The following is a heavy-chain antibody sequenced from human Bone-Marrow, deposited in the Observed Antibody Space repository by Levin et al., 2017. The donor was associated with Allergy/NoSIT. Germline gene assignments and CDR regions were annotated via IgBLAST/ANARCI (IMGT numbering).Heavy chain of an antibody. CDR1: GYTLSELS. J-gene: IGHJ4*02. CDR2: SYYEDNEK. D-gene: IGHD3-3*01. Sequence: ASVKVSCKVSGYTLSELSMHWVRQAPGKGLEWMANSYYEDNEKIYAQKFQGRVTMTEDTSTDTAYMELSSLRSDDTAVYYCAAGGQEWVDFDFWGQGTLVTVSS. CDR3: AAGGQEWVDFDF. V-gene: IGHV1-24*01.